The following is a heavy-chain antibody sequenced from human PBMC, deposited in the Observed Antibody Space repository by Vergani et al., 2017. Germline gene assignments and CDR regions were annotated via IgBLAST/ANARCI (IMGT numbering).Heavy chain of an antibody. CDR1: GGSISSGGYY. Sequence: QVQLQESGPGLVKPSQTLSLTCTVSGGSISSGGYYWSWIRQPPGKGLEWIGSIYYSGSTYYNPSLKSRVTISVDTSKNQFSLKLSSVTAADTAVYYCARHEKGGYGGRQKTIDYWGQGTLVTVSS. CDR3: ARHEKGGYGGRQKTIDY. D-gene: IGHD4-23*01. V-gene: IGHV4-39*01. CDR2: IYYSGST. J-gene: IGHJ4*02.